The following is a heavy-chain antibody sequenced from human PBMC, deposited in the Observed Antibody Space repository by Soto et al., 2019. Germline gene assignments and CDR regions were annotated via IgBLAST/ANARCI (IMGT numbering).Heavy chain of an antibody. CDR3: ARGYCSGGSCYASIWFDP. J-gene: IGHJ5*02. CDR2: IIPIFGTA. Sequence: QVQLVQSGAEVKKPGSSVKVSCKASGGTFSSYAISWVRQAPGQGLEWMGGIIPIFGTANYAQKFQGRVTITADESTSTAYMELSSLRSEDTAVYYCARGYCSGGSCYASIWFDPWGQGTLVTVSS. V-gene: IGHV1-69*12. D-gene: IGHD2-15*01. CDR1: GGTFSSYA.